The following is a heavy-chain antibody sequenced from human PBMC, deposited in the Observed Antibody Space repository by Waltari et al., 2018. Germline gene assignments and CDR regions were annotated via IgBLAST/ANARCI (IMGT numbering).Heavy chain of an antibody. J-gene: IGHJ6*02. V-gene: IGHV3-74*01. Sequence: EVQLVESGGGLVQPGGSLRLSCAASGFTFSSYWMPWVRQAPGKGLVWVSRINRDGSRTSYADSVKGRFTISRDNAKNTRYLQMNSLRAEDTAVYYCARDIYDFWSGYFGHYGMDVWGQGP. CDR2: INRDGSRT. D-gene: IGHD3-3*01. CDR3: ARDIYDFWSGYFGHYGMDV. CDR1: GFTFSSYW.